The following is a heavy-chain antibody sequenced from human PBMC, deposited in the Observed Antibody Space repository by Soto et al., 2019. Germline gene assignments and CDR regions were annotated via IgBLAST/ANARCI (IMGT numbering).Heavy chain of an antibody. CDR2: IIPIFGTA. CDR1: GGTFSSYS. J-gene: IGHJ4*02. CDR3: ARDGGRNSGGIDY. Sequence: QVQLVQSGAEVKKPGSSVKVSCKASGGTFSSYSINWVRQAPGQGLEWMGEIIPIFGTANYAQKFQGRVTITADEATSTAYMELSSLRSEDTAVYYCARDGGRNSGGIDYWGQGTLVTVSS. D-gene: IGHD1-26*01. V-gene: IGHV1-69*01.